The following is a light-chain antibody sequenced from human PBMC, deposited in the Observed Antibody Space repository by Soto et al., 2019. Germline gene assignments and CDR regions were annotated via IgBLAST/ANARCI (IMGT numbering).Light chain of an antibody. Sequence: EIVLTQSPDTLSLSPGERATLSCRASQSVRSSLAWYQQKPGQAPRLLIYDASNRATGIPARFSGSGSGTDFTLTISRLEPEDFAVYSCQQRSNWPPEVTFGPGTKVDIK. CDR3: QQRSNWPPEVT. CDR2: DAS. V-gene: IGKV3-11*01. CDR1: QSVRSS. J-gene: IGKJ3*01.